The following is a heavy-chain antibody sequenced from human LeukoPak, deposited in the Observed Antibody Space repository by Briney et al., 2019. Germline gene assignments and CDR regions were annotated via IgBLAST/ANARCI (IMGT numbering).Heavy chain of an antibody. CDR2: IYYSGNT. CDR1: GGSISSSSYY. J-gene: IGHJ4*02. V-gene: IGHV4-39*07. D-gene: IGHD3-3*01. CDR3: AGDHRGFR. Sequence: SETLSLTCTVSGGSISSSSYYWGWIRQPPGKGLEWIGSIYYSGNTYYNASLKGRVTISADTSKNQFSLKLSSVTAADTAVYYCAGDHRGFRWGQGTLVTVSS.